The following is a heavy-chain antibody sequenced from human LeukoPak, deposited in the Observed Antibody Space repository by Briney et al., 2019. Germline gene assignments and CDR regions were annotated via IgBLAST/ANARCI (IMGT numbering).Heavy chain of an antibody. CDR1: GFTFSSYW. Sequence: PGGSLRLSCAASGFTFSSYWMHWVRQAPGKGLVWVSRINSDGSSTSYADSVKGRFTISRDNAKNTLYLQMNSPRAEDTAVYYCARGPYDFWSGYYIYWGQGTLVTVSS. J-gene: IGHJ4*02. CDR2: INSDGSST. V-gene: IGHV3-74*01. D-gene: IGHD3-3*01. CDR3: ARGPYDFWSGYYIY.